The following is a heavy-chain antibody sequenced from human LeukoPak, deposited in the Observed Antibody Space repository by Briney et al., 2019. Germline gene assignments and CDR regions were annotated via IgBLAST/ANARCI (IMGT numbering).Heavy chain of an antibody. CDR3: ARQEIGGYDFLRWFDP. Sequence: GESLKISCKGSGYSFNTYWIGWVRQMPGKGLEWMGIIYPGDSDTRYSPSFQGQVTISADKSISTAYLQWSSLKASDTAMYYCARQEIGGYDFLRWFDPWGQGTLVSVSS. D-gene: IGHD5-12*01. CDR1: GYSFNTYW. V-gene: IGHV5-51*01. J-gene: IGHJ5*02. CDR2: IYPGDSDT.